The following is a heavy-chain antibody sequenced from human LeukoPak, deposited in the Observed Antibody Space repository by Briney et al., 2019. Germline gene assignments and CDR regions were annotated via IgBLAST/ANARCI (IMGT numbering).Heavy chain of an antibody. Sequence: GGSLRLSCAASGFTVSSNYMSWVRQAPGKGLEWVSAISGSGGSTYYADSVKGRFTISRDNSKNTLYLQMNSLRAEDTAVYYCAKVGTAMVHFFGCWGQGTLVTVSS. V-gene: IGHV3-23*01. CDR1: GFTVSSNY. J-gene: IGHJ4*02. CDR3: AKVGTAMVHFFGC. CDR2: ISGSGGST. D-gene: IGHD5-18*01.